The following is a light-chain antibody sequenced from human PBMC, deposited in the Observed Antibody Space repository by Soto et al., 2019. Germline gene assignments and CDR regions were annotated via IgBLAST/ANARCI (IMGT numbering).Light chain of an antibody. V-gene: IGKV1-9*01. CDR1: QDIRSS. CDR3: QQFNSSPCT. Sequence: DIQLTQSPSFLSASVGDRLTITCRASQDIRSSLAWYQQKPGKAPNLLIYTVSTLQGGVPSRFSGSRSGTEFTLTISSLQPEDFATDYGQQFNSSPCTCGGGPKVEI. CDR2: TVS. J-gene: IGKJ4*01.